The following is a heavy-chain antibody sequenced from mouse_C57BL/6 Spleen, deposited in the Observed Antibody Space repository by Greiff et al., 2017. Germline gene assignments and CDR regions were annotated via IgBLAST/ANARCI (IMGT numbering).Heavy chain of an antibody. V-gene: IGHV1-69*01. Sequence: QVHVKQPGAELVMPGASVKLSCKASGYTFTSYWMHWVKQRPGQGLEWIGEIDPSDSYTNYNQKFKGKSTLTVDKSSSTAYMQLSSLTSEDSAVYYCARSSTGYFDYWGQGTTRTVSS. D-gene: IGHD1-1*01. CDR1: GYTFTSYW. J-gene: IGHJ2*01. CDR3: ARSSTGYFDY. CDR2: IDPSDSYT.